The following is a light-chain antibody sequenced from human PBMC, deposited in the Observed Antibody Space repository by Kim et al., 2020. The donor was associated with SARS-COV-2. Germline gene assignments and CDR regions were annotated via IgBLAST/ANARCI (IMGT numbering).Light chain of an antibody. V-gene: IGLV1-47*01. CDR2: RDN. Sequence: QSVLTQPPSASGTPGQRVTISCSGSSSSIGSNYVYWYQQFPGTAPKLLIYRDNQWPSGVPDRFSGSKSGTSASLAISGLRSEDEADYYCATWDDSLSGWVFGGGTKLTVL. CDR1: SSSIGSNY. J-gene: IGLJ3*02. CDR3: ATWDDSLSGWV.